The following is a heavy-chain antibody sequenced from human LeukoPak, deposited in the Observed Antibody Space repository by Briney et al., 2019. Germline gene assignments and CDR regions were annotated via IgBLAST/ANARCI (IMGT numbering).Heavy chain of an antibody. J-gene: IGHJ4*02. Sequence: SETLSLTCTVSGGSISSSSYYWGWIRQPPGKGLEWIGSIYYSGSTYYNPSLKSRVTISVDTSKNQFSLKLSSVTAADTAVHYCASYVNDYGDYCFDYWGQGTLVTVSS. V-gene: IGHV4-39*01. CDR1: GGSISSSSYY. D-gene: IGHD4-17*01. CDR2: IYYSGST. CDR3: ASYVNDYGDYCFDY.